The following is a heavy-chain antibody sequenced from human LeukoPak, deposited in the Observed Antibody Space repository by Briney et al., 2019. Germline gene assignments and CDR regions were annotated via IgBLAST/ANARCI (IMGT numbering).Heavy chain of an antibody. CDR3: ARGHRVSPDYYDSSGYYSN. CDR2: IYSGGST. D-gene: IGHD3-22*01. Sequence: GGSLRLSCAASGFTVSSNYMSWVRQAPGKGLEWVSVIYSGGSTYYADSVKGRFTISRDNSKNTLYLQMNSLRAEDTAVYYCARGHRVSPDYYDSSGYYSNWGQGTLVTVSS. J-gene: IGHJ4*02. V-gene: IGHV3-66*01. CDR1: GFTVSSNY.